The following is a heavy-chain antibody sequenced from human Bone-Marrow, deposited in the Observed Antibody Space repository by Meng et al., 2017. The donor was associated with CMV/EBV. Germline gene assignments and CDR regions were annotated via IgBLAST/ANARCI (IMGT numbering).Heavy chain of an antibody. Sequence: ASVKVSCKASGYTFTSYDINWVRQATGQGLEWMRWMNPNSGNTGYAQKFQGRVTITRNTSISTAYMELSSLRSEDTAVYYCARGGHKSSGYDYWGQGTLVTVSS. CDR1: GYTFTSYD. V-gene: IGHV1-8*03. J-gene: IGHJ4*02. CDR3: ARGGHKSSGYDY. D-gene: IGHD6-6*01. CDR2: MNPNSGNT.